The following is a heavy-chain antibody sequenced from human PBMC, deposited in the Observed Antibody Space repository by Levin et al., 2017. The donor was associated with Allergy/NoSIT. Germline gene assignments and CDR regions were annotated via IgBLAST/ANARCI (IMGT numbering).Heavy chain of an antibody. CDR1: GFTFSSYA. V-gene: IGHV3-23*01. J-gene: IGHJ6*02. CDR2: ISRSGGSGDST. Sequence: GESLKISCAASGFTFSSYAMSWVRQAPGKGLEWVSVISRSGGSGDSTYYADSVKGRFTISRDNSKNTLNQQVNSLRAEDTAVYYCAKEDSSWPLYYGMDVWGQGTTVTVSS. CDR3: AKEDSSWPLYYGMDV. D-gene: IGHD6-13*01.